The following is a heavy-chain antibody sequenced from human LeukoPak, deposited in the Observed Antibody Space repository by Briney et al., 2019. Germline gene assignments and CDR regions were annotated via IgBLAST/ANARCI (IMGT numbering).Heavy chain of an antibody. CDR3: ARRASSSSFFDY. CDR2: IYTSGST. CDR1: GGSIKSYY. D-gene: IGHD6-6*01. V-gene: IGHV4-4*09. J-gene: IGHJ4*02. Sequence: SETLSLTCTVSGGSIKSYYWSWIRQPPGKGLEWIGYIYTSGSTNYNPSLKSRVTMSVDTSKNQFSLKLSSETAADTAVYYCARRASSSSFFDYWGQGTLVTVSS.